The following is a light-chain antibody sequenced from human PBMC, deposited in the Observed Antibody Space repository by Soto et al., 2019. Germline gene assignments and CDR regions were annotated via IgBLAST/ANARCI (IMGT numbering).Light chain of an antibody. V-gene: IGLV1-40*01. CDR1: SSNIGAGYE. Sequence: VLTQPPSVSEAPGQRVTISCTGSSSNIGAGYEAHWYQQVPGTAPKLLIYENNNRPSGVPDRFSGSKSGTSASLAITGLQAEDEAEYYCQAYDSSLSGYVFGTGTKVTVL. J-gene: IGLJ1*01. CDR3: QAYDSSLSGYV. CDR2: ENN.